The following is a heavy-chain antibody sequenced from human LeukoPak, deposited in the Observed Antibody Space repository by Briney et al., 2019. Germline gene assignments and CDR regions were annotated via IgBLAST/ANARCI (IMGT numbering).Heavy chain of an antibody. CDR3: AKDIYISVAGTPGFDY. Sequence: GGSLRLSCVASGFTFSDFYMTWIRQAPGKGLEWVSHISYTLGDIHYADSVKGRFSISRDNAKNSLYLQMNSLRVEDTALYYCAKDIYISVAGTPGFDYWGQGTLVTVSS. CDR2: ISYTLGDI. CDR1: GFTFSDFY. J-gene: IGHJ4*02. V-gene: IGHV3-11*05. D-gene: IGHD6-19*01.